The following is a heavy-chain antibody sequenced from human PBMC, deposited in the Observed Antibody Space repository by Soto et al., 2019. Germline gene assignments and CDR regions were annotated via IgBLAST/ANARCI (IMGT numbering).Heavy chain of an antibody. Sequence: ASETLSLTCGVAGGSISSGGYSWSWIRQPPGKGLAWIGYMYHSGSTYYNPSLKSRVTISIDRSKNQFSLKLSSVTDADTAVYYCARVPEYWGQGILVTVSS. CDR1: GGSISSGGYS. V-gene: IGHV4-30-2*01. CDR3: ARVPEY. CDR2: MYHSGST. J-gene: IGHJ4*02.